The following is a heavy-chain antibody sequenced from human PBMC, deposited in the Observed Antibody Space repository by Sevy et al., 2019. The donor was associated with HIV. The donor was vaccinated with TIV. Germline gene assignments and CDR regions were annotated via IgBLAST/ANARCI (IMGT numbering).Heavy chain of an antibody. CDR1: GFTFGDYA. D-gene: IGHD3-10*02. J-gene: IGHJ4*02. V-gene: IGHV3-49*03. Sequence: GGSLRLSCTASGFTFGDYAMNWFRQAPGKGLEWVGFIRNKAYGGTTEYAASVKGRFTISRDDSKSNAYLQMNSLKTEDTAVYYCTRGRYTYVPFDYWGQGTLVTVSS. CDR2: IRNKAYGGTT. CDR3: TRGRYTYVPFDY.